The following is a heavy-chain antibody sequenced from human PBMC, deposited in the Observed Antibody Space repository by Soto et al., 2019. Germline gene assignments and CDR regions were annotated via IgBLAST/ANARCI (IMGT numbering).Heavy chain of an antibody. CDR3: ARGVGFGYYYYHMDL. CDR1: GDSVTSVSNY. D-gene: IGHD3-10*01. J-gene: IGHJ6*02. V-gene: IGHV4-61*01. Sequence: SETLSLTCTVSGDSVTSVSNYWSWIRQPPGKGLEWIGYIYYSGSADYNPSLGSRVTISIDTSKNQFSLKLTSVTAADTAVYYCARGVGFGYYYYHMDLWGQGTTVTVSS. CDR2: IYYSGSA.